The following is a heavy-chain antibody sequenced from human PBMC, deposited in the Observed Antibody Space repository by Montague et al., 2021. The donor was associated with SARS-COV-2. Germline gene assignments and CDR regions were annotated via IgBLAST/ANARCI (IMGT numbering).Heavy chain of an antibody. V-gene: IGHV4-59*01. CDR2: IYYSGST. D-gene: IGHD6-13*01. Sequence: SETLSLTCTVSGGSISSYYWSWIRQPPGKGLEWIGYIYYSGSTNYNPSLKSRVTISVDTSKNQFSLKLSSVTAAGTAVYYCARVIPSRFLIAAVSNWFDPWGQGTLVTVSS. J-gene: IGHJ5*02. CDR3: ARVIPSRFLIAAVSNWFDP. CDR1: GGSISSYY.